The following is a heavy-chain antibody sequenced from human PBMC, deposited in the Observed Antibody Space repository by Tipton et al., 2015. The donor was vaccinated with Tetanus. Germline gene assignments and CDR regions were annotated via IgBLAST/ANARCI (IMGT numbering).Heavy chain of an antibody. V-gene: IGHV3-53*01. CDR1: GFIVSSHY. Sequence: SLRLSCVASGFIVSSHYMSWVRHAPGKGLEWVSVMYSGGDTYYVDSVKGRFSISRDNAKNTLYLQMNSLRVEDTAVYYCVRDGGSSGWVAYWGQGTLVTVSS. CDR3: VRDGGSSGWVAY. J-gene: IGHJ4*02. CDR2: MYSGGDT. D-gene: IGHD6-19*01.